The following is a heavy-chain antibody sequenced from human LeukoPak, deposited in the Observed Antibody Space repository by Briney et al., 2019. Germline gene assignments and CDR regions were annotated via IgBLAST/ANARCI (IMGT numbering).Heavy chain of an antibody. D-gene: IGHD5-24*01. CDR1: GGSFSGYY. V-gene: IGHV4-34*01. CDR2: INHSGST. CDR3: ARGAEMATMVAFDI. Sequence: SETLSLTCAVYGGSFSGYYWSWIRQPPGKGLEWIGEINHSGSTNYNPSLKGRVTISVDTSKNQFSLKLSSVTAADTAVYYCARGAEMATMVAFDIWGQGTMVTVSS. J-gene: IGHJ3*02.